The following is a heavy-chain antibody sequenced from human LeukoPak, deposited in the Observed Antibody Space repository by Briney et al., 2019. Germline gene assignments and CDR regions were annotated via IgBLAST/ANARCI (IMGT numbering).Heavy chain of an antibody. Sequence: ASVKVSCKASGYTLTSYYMHWVRQALGQGLEWMGIINPSGGSTSYAQKFQGRVTMTRDTSTSTVYMELSSLRSEDTAVYYCARVSLDYYDSSGYDYYFDYWGQGTLVTVSS. V-gene: IGHV1-46*01. CDR3: ARVSLDYYDSSGYDYYFDY. CDR2: INPSGGST. D-gene: IGHD3-22*01. J-gene: IGHJ4*02. CDR1: GYTLTSYY.